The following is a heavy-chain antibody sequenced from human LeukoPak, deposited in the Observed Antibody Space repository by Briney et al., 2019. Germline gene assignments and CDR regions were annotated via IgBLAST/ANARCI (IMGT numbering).Heavy chain of an antibody. CDR1: GGSISSYY. J-gene: IGHJ4*02. Sequence: SETLSLTCTVSGGSISSYYWSWIRQPPGKGLEWIGYIYYSGSTNYNPSLKSRVTISVDTSKNQFSLKLSSVTAADTAVHYCARTGIAVAGEPFDYWGQGTLVTVSS. V-gene: IGHV4-59*01. CDR2: IYYSGST. D-gene: IGHD6-19*01. CDR3: ARTGIAVAGEPFDY.